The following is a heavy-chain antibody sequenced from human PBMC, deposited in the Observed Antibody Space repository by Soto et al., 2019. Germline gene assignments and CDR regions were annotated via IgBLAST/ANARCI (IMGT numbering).Heavy chain of an antibody. CDR1: GGSFSGYY. D-gene: IGHD6-6*01. Sequence: SETLSLTCAVYGGSFSGYYWSWIRQPPGKGLEWIGEINHSGSTNYNPSLKSRVTISVDTSKNQFSLKLSSVTAADTAVYYCARGGDSSSVRGYYGMDVWGQGTTVTSP. V-gene: IGHV4-34*01. CDR3: ARGGDSSSVRGYYGMDV. J-gene: IGHJ6*02. CDR2: INHSGST.